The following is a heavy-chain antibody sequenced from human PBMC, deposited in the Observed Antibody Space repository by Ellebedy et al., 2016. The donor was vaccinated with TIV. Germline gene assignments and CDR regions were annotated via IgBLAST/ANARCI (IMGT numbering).Heavy chain of an antibody. J-gene: IGHJ4*02. CDR2: IRYDGTNK. CDR1: GFTFGRYG. V-gene: IGHV3-30*02. Sequence: GESLKISCAASGFTFGRYGMHWVRQAPRKGLELVAFIRYDGTNKFYADSVKGRFIISRDNSKNTLYLQMHSLRAEDTAVYYCAKDRLWRGSGTQTFDNWGQGTLVTVSS. CDR3: AKDRLWRGSGTQTFDN. D-gene: IGHD3-10*01.